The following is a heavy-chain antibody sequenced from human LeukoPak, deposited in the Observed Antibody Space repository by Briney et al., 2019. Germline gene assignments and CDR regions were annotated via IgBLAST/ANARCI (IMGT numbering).Heavy chain of an antibody. CDR2: IIPIFGTA. CDR3: ARERGSGYTQRRSDAFDI. CDR1: GGTFSSYA. Sequence: SVKVSCKASGGTFSSYAISWVRQAPGQGLEWMGGIIPIFGTANYAQKFQGRVTITTDESTSTAYMGLSSLRSEDTAVYYCARERGSGYTQRRSDAFDIWGQGTMVTVSS. J-gene: IGHJ3*02. V-gene: IGHV1-69*05. D-gene: IGHD3-3*01.